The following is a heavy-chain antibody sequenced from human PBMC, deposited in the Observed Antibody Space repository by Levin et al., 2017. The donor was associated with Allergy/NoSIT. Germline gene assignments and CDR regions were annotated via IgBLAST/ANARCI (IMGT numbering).Heavy chain of an antibody. CDR2: ISAYNGNT. D-gene: IGHD3-10*01. J-gene: IGHJ3*02. CDR1: GYTFTNYG. V-gene: IGHV1-18*01. Sequence: GESLKISCKSSGYTFTNYGISWVRQAPGQGLEWMGWISAYNGNTNYAQKPQGRVTMTTETYTSTAYMELRSLRSDDTAVYYCARQSYGSGSPRSGDAFDIWGQGTMVTVSS. CDR3: ARQSYGSGSPRSGDAFDI.